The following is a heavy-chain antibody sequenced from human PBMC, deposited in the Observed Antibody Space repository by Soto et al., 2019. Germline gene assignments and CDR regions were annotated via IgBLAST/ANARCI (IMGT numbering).Heavy chain of an antibody. J-gene: IGHJ6*03. V-gene: IGHV3-74*01. Sequence: EVQLVESGGGLVQPGGSLRLSCAASGFTFSSYWMHWVRQAPGKGLVWVSRINSDGSSTSYADSVKGRFTISRDNAKNTLYLQMSSLRAEDTSVYYCAREGPTSSTSCYMDVWGKGTTVSVSS. CDR2: INSDGSST. CDR3: AREGPTSSTSCYMDV. D-gene: IGHD2-2*01. CDR1: GFTFSSYW.